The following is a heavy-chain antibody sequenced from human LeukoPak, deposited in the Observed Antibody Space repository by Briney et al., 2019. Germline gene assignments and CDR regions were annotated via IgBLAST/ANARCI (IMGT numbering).Heavy chain of an antibody. CDR3: EKVGVSYYYGIDY. D-gene: IGHD1-26*01. V-gene: IGHV3-23*01. Sequence: PGGSLRLSCAASGFTFSSYAMSWVRQAPGKGLEWVSAISGSGGSTYYADSVKGRFTISIDNSKNTLYLQMNSLRAEDTVVYYCEKVGVSYYYGIDYWGQGTLVTVSS. J-gene: IGHJ4*02. CDR1: GFTFSSYA. CDR2: ISGSGGST.